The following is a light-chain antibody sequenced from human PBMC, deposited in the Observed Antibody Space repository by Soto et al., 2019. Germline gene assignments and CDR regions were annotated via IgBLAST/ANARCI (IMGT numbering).Light chain of an antibody. CDR2: EVS. V-gene: IGLV2-23*02. CDR1: SSDVGNYNL. CDR3: CSYAGSSTYV. J-gene: IGLJ1*01. Sequence: QSVLTQPASVSGSPGQSITISCTGTSSDVGNYNLVSWYQQHPGKAPKLMIYEVSKRPSGVSDRFSGSKSANTASLTSSGLQAEDEADYYCCSYAGSSTYVFGTGTKLTVL.